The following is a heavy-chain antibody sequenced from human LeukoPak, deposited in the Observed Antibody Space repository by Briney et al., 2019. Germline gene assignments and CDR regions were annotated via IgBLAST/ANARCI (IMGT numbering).Heavy chain of an antibody. CDR3: ARDTQTYYDYVWGSYRYDAFDI. CDR2: INWNGGST. V-gene: IGHV3-20*04. D-gene: IGHD3-16*02. Sequence: GGSLRLSCAASGFTFDDYGMSWVRHAPGKGLEWVSGINWNGGSTGYADSVKGRFTISRDNAKNSLYLQMNSLRAEDTALYYCARDTQTYYDYVWGSYRYDAFDIWGQGTMVTVSS. J-gene: IGHJ3*02. CDR1: GFTFDDYG.